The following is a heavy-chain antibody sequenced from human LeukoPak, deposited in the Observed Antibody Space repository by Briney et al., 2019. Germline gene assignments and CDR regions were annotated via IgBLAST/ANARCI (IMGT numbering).Heavy chain of an antibody. D-gene: IGHD3-10*01. Sequence: SSETLSLTCAVYGGSFSGYYWSWIRQPPGKGLEWIGEINHSGSTNYNPSLKSRVTISVDTSKNQFSLKLSSVTAADTAVYYCARGSAMVRGVDYWGQGTLVTVSS. CDR3: ARGSAMVRGVDY. V-gene: IGHV4-34*01. CDR2: INHSGST. CDR1: GGSFSGYY. J-gene: IGHJ4*02.